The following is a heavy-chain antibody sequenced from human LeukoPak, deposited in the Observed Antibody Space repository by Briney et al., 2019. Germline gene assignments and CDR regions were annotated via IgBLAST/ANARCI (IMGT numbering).Heavy chain of an antibody. CDR1: GYAFTGYY. CDR3: TRGSSYCSSSISCHNWFDP. V-gene: IGHV1-2*02. J-gene: IGHJ5*02. D-gene: IGHD2-2*01. CDR2: INPDSGVT. Sequence: GASVKVSCKASGYAFTGYYMHWVRQAPGQGLEWMGWINPDSGVTNYAQNFQGRVTMTRDTSISTAYMELSRLRSDDTAVYYCTRGSSYCSSSISCHNWFDPWGQGTLVTVSS.